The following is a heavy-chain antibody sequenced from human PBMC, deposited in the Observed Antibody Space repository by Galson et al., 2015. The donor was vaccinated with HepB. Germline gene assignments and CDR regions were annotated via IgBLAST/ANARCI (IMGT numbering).Heavy chain of an antibody. CDR2: ISSSGSTI. CDR1: GFTFSDYY. V-gene: IGHV3-11*01. D-gene: IGHD2-2*01. J-gene: IGHJ4*02. CDR3: SRSPLYCSSTSCYPGGGDY. Sequence: SLRLSCAASGFTFSDYYMSWIRQAPGKGLEWVSYISSSGSTIYYADSVKGRFTISRDNAKNSLYLQMNSLRAEDTAVYYCSRSPLYCSSTSCYPGGGDYWGQGTLVTVSS.